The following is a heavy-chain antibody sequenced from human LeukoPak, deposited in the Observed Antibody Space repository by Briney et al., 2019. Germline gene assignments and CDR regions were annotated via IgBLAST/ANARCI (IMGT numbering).Heavy chain of an antibody. D-gene: IGHD3-16*02. J-gene: IGHJ4*02. CDR3: ARVPSNNKYYDYVWGSYRYDPLPTYFDY. Sequence: SDTLSLTCTVSAGSVNNSPYYWGWVRQPPGKGLEWIGSIYSSVSTYYNPSLKSRVTISVDTSKNQFSLKLSSVTAADTAVYYCARVPSNNKYYDYVWGSYRYDPLPTYFDYWGQGTLVAVSS. V-gene: IGHV4-39*01. CDR1: AGSVNNSPYY. CDR2: IYSSVST.